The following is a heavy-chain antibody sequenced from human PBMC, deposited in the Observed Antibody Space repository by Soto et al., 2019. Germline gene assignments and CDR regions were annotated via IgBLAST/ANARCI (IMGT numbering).Heavy chain of an antibody. CDR2: IYYSGST. J-gene: IGHJ2*01. CDR3: ARVSSEDSSGYHYWYFDL. V-gene: IGHV4-31*03. CDR1: GGSISSVGYY. D-gene: IGHD3-22*01. Sequence: QVQLQESGPGLVKPSQTLSLTCTVSGGSISSVGYYWSCIRQHPGKGLEWLGYIYYSGSTYYNPSLKSRVTISVDTSKNQFSLKLSSVTAVDMAVYYCARVSSEDSSGYHYWYFDLWGRGTLVTVSS.